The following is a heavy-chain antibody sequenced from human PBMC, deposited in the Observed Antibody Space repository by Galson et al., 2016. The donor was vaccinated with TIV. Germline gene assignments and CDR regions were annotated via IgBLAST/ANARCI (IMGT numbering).Heavy chain of an antibody. V-gene: IGHV3-30*03. D-gene: IGHD3-9*01. J-gene: IGHJ4*02. CDR2: ISYDGSHK. Sequence: SLRLSCAASGFTFSSYGMHWVRQAPGKGLEWLAIISYDGSHKNYGDSVKGRFTVSRDNSENTVFLQMNNLRSDDTAVYYCARPASLGYFDWLPPDSWGQGTLVTVSS. CDR3: ARPASLGYFDWLPPDS. CDR1: GFTFSSYG.